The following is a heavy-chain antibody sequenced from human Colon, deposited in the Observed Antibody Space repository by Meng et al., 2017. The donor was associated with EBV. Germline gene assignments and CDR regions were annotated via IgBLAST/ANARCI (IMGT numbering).Heavy chain of an antibody. J-gene: IGHJ2*01. Sequence: VPLMSTWFELQTAAASGKVSRKASRHTFLTYAINCVRQGSGQGLEWMGWINTHTGNPTYGQGFTGRFDLSSDTSVSTAKLQISSLKAEDTAVYNCARGGPYPDSSGFHWYFDLWGRGTLVTVSS. CDR3: ARGGPYPDSSGFHWYFDL. CDR2: INTHTGNP. V-gene: IGHV7-4-1*02. CDR1: RHTFLTYA. D-gene: IGHD3-22*01.